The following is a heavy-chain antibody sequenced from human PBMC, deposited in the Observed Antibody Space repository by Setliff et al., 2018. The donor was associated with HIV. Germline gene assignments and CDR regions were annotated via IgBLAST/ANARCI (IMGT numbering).Heavy chain of an antibody. CDR3: ARHRIVKAYYYYMDV. D-gene: IGHD3-16*02. J-gene: IGHJ6*03. V-gene: IGHV5-51*01. CDR2: IYPDDSDI. Sequence: PGESLKISCKAVDYTFTTYWIAWVRQMPGEGLEWMGIIYPDDSDIRYNPSFQNQITISADKSIATAYLQLNNLKASDTAMYYCARHRIVKAYYYYMDVWGKGTTVTVSS. CDR1: DYTFTTYW.